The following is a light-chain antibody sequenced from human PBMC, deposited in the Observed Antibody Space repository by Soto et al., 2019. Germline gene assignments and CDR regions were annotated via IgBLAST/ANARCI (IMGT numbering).Light chain of an antibody. CDR2: GAS. CDR3: QQYNNWPRT. Sequence: EIVMTQAPATLSESPGERATTSCMACRSGSSYLDWYQQKPGQAPRLLIYGASTRATGIPARFSGSGSGTEFTLTISSLQAEDVAVYYCQQYNNWPRTFGQGTKVDIK. CDR1: RSGSSY. J-gene: IGKJ1*01. V-gene: IGKV3-15*01.